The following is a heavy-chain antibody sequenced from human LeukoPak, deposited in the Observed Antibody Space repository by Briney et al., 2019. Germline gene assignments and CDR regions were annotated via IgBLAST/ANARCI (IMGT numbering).Heavy chain of an antibody. CDR3: ARELSWSGRDY. Sequence: GGSLRLSRAASGFTFSGSWMSWVRQAPGKGLEWVANINQDGSAKNYLDSVKGRFTISIDRGKNSLYLQMNSLRDEDTAVYYCARELSWSGRDYWGQGTLVTVSS. CDR2: INQDGSAK. D-gene: IGHD3-3*01. J-gene: IGHJ4*02. V-gene: IGHV3-7*01. CDR1: GFTFSGSW.